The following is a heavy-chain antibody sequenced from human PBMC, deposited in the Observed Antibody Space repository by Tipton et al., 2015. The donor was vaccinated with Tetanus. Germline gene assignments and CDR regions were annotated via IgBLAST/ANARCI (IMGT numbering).Heavy chain of an antibody. CDR2: IYSGGST. CDR1: GFTVSSNY. D-gene: IGHD6-13*01. CDR3: AKLGEAAAVDWFDP. Sequence: SLRLSCAASGFTVSSNYMSWVRQAPGKGLEWVSVIYSGGSTYYADSVKGRFTISRDNSKNTLYLQMNSLRAEDTAVYYCAKLGEAAAVDWFDPWGQGTLVTVSS. V-gene: IGHV3-66*04. J-gene: IGHJ5*02.